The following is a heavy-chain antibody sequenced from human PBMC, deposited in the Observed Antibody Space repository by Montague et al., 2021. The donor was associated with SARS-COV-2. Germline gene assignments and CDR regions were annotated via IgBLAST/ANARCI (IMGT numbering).Heavy chain of an antibody. D-gene: IGHD6-13*01. CDR3: ARDAGGAAAGKGRYFDL. J-gene: IGHJ2*01. V-gene: IGHV4-61*02. CDR2: IYTGGTT. Sequence: TLSLTCSVSSGSIRSGSYYWTWIRQPAGKGLEWIGRIYTGGTTHYNPSLKSRVTISLDTSKNQFSLNLNSVTAADTAVYFCARDAGGAAAGKGRYFDLWSRGTLVTVSS. CDR1: SGSIRSGSYY.